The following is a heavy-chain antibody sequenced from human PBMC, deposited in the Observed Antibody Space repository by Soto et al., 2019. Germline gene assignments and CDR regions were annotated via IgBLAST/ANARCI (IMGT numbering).Heavy chain of an antibody. CDR3: ARAGGVPAASYYYGMDV. CDR2: IIPIFGTA. Sequence: ASVKVSCKASGGTFSSYAISWVRQAPGQGLEWMGGIIPIFGTANYAQKFQGRVTITADESTSTAYMELSSLRSEDTAVYYCARAGGVPAASYYYGMDVWGQGTTVIVSS. J-gene: IGHJ6*02. CDR1: GGTFSSYA. V-gene: IGHV1-69*13. D-gene: IGHD2-2*01.